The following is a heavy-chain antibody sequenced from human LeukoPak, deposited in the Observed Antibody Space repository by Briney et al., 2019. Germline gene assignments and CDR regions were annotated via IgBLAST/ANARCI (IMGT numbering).Heavy chain of an antibody. Sequence: SETLSLTCTVSGGSISSYYWSWIRQPPGKGLEWIGYIYYSGSTNYNPSLKSRVTISVDTSKNQFSLKLSSVTAADTAVYYCARGYKGIVVVTASPNGMDVWGQGTTVTVSS. CDR1: GGSISSYY. V-gene: IGHV4-59*12. D-gene: IGHD2-21*02. J-gene: IGHJ6*02. CDR3: ARGYKGIVVVTASPNGMDV. CDR2: IYYSGST.